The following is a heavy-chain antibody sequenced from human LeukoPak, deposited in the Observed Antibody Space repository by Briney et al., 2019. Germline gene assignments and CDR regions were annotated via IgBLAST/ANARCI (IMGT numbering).Heavy chain of an antibody. CDR1: GFTLSSNY. CDR2: LYSGGNT. Sequence: GGSLRLSCVLSGFTLSSNYMSWVRQAPGKGLGWLSVLYSGGNTYYPDSVNGRFTISRDNTENTLYLQMNSLRTEDTAVYYFARGLDSSVVYFDYWGQGTLVTVSS. D-gene: IGHD3/OR15-3a*01. J-gene: IGHJ4*02. V-gene: IGHV3-66*02. CDR3: ARGLDSSVVYFDY.